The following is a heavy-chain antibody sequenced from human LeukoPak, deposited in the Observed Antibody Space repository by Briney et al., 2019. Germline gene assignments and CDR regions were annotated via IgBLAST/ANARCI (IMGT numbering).Heavy chain of an antibody. CDR1: GGSISSGGYY. Sequence: SQTLSLTCTVSGGSISSGGYYWSWIRQHPGKGLEWIGYIYYSGSTYYNPSLKSRVTISVDTSKNQFSLKLSSVTAADTAVYYCAAADYDFWSGYYWFDPWGQGTLVTVSS. CDR2: IYYSGST. D-gene: IGHD3-3*01. CDR3: AAADYDFWSGYYWFDP. V-gene: IGHV4-31*03. J-gene: IGHJ5*02.